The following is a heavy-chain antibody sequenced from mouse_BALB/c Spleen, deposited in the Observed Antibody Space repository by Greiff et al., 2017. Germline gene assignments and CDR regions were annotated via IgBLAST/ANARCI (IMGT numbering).Heavy chain of an antibody. V-gene: IGHV14-3*02. J-gene: IGHJ3*01. CDR3: AREGWDEAWFAY. D-gene: IGHD4-1*01. Sequence: VQLKQSGAELVKPGASVKLSCTASGFNIKDTYMHWVKQRPEQGLEWIGRIDPANGNTKYDPKFQGKATITADTSSNTAYLQLSSLTSEDTAVYYCAREGWDEAWFAYWGQGTLVTVSA. CDR1: GFNIKDTY. CDR2: IDPANGNT.